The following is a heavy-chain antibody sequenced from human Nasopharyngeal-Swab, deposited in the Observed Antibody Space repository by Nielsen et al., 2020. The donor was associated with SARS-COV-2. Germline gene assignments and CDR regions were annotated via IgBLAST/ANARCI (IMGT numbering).Heavy chain of an antibody. CDR1: GFTFSSYA. D-gene: IGHD6-6*01. V-gene: IGHV3-30-3*01. CDR2: ISYDGSNK. CDR3: ARTSIAGKAFDY. J-gene: IGHJ4*02. Sequence: LSLTCAASGFTFSSYAMHWVRQAPGKGLEWVAVISYDGSNKYYADSVKGRFTISRDNSKNTLYLQMNSLRAEDTAVYYRARTSIAGKAFDYWGQGTLVTVSS.